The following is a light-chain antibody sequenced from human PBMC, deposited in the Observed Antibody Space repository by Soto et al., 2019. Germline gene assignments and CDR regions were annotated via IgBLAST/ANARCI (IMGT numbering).Light chain of an antibody. CDR2: SNN. CDR1: SSSIGTNF. CDR3: AAWDDNLSTYV. V-gene: IGLV1-47*02. J-gene: IGLJ1*01. Sequence: QSLLTQPPSASGTPGQRFSISCSGYSSSIGTNFVYWYQQLPGTAPKVLIHSNNQRPSGVPDRFSGSKSGTSASLAISGLRSEDEADYYCAAWDDNLSTYVFGSGTKVTVL.